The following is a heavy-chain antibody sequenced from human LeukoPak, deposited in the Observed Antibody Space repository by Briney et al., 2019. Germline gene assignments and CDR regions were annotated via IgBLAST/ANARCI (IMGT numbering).Heavy chain of an antibody. CDR3: AMSSSWPALFDY. CDR1: GGPIRSYS. CDR2: MYDSGST. J-gene: IGHJ4*02. V-gene: IGHV4-59*01. Sequence: PSETLSLTCTVSGGPIRSYSWSWIRQPPGRGLEWIGYMYDSGSTNYNPSLKSRVTISVDTSKNQFSLKLHSVTAADTAVYFCAMSSSWPALFDYWGQGTPVSVSS. D-gene: IGHD6-13*01.